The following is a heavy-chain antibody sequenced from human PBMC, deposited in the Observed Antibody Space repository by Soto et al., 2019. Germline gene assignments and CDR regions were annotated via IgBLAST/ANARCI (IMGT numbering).Heavy chain of an antibody. Sequence: EVQLVESGGGLVKPGGSLRLSRAASGFTFSNSIINWVRQAPGQGLEWVSSISGSSDFLYYADSVKGRFTISRDTATNSLYLQMNSLRAEDTAVYYCATSTWYAFDIWGQGTMVTVSS. CDR1: GFTFSNSI. J-gene: IGHJ3*02. CDR2: ISGSSDFL. D-gene: IGHD6-13*01. V-gene: IGHV3-21*01. CDR3: ATSTWYAFDI.